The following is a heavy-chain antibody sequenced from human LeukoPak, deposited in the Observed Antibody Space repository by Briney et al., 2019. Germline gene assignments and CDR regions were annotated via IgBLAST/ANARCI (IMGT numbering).Heavy chain of an antibody. D-gene: IGHD2-2*01. Sequence: ASVKVSFTASGYTLTVYYIHWVRQAPGQGLEWMGRINPNSGGTKYAEKFQGRVTMTRDTSISTAYLELSSLRSDDTAVYYCARGSVVPATMYNWFDPWGQGTLVTVSS. V-gene: IGHV1-2*06. CDR2: INPNSGGT. CDR3: ARGSVVPATMYNWFDP. CDR1: GYTLTVYY. J-gene: IGHJ5*02.